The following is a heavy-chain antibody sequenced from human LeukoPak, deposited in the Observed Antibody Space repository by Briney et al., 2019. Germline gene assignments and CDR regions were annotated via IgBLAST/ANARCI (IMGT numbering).Heavy chain of an antibody. CDR1: GYTFTSYD. V-gene: IGHV1-8*01. CDR3: ARANHVLLRRSNDY. J-gene: IGHJ4*02. Sequence: ASVKVSCKASGYTFTSYDINWVRQATGQGLEWMGWMNPNSGNTGYAQKFQGRVTMTRDTSISTAYMELSRLGSDDTAVYYCARANHVLLRRSNDYWGQGTLVTVSS. D-gene: IGHD3-10*01. CDR2: MNPNSGNT.